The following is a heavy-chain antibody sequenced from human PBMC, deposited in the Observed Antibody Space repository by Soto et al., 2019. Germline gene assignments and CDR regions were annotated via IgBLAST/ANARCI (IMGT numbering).Heavy chain of an antibody. CDR1: GGSSTSTNW. V-gene: IGHV4-4*02. Sequence: SETLSLTCAVSGGSSTSTNWWTWVRQPPGQGQEWIGEIYRAGSTNYNPSLKSRVTISLDKSENQFSLKVTSLTAADTAVYYCASRDPGTSVDYWGQGTLVTVSS. D-gene: IGHD1-7*01. J-gene: IGHJ4*02. CDR3: ASRDPGTSVDY. CDR2: IYRAGST.